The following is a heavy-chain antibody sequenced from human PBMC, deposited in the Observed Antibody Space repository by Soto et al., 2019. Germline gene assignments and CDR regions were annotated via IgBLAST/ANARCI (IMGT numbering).Heavy chain of an antibody. J-gene: IGHJ4*02. V-gene: IGHV4-59*08. CDR1: GGSISSYY. CDR2: IYYSGST. Sequence: SETLSLTCTVSGGSISSYYWSWIRQPPGKGLEWIGYIYYSGSTNYNPSLKSRVTISVDTSKNQFSLKLSSVTAADTAVYYCARHIVAASQADYWGQGTLVTVSS. CDR3: ARHIVAASQADY. D-gene: IGHD5-12*01.